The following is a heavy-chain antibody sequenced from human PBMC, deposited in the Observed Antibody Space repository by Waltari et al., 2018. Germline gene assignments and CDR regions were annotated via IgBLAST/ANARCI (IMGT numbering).Heavy chain of an antibody. J-gene: IGHJ6*03. CDR3: ARVFVYGANSGKRPMDV. CDR1: GFTFSSYW. Sequence: EVQMVESGGGLVQPGGSLRLSCAASGFTFSSYWMTWVRQALGKGLEGVANKKQDGSENYYVDSVKGRFTISRDDAKNSLYLQMNSLRNEDTAVYFCARVFVYGANSGKRPMDVWGKGTTVTVSS. CDR2: KKQDGSEN. V-gene: IGHV3-7*01. D-gene: IGHD4-17*01.